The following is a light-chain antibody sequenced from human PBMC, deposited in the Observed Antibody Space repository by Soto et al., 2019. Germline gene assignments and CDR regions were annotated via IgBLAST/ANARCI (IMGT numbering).Light chain of an antibody. J-gene: IGLJ2*01. CDR2: LSSDGSH. V-gene: IGLV4-69*01. Sequence: QSVLTQSPSASASLGASVKLTCTLSSGHSSYVIAWHQQQPEKGPRYLMKLSSDGSHSKGDGIPDRFSGSSSGAERYLTISSLQSEDEADYYCQTWDTGARVVFGGGTKLTVL. CDR3: QTWDTGARVV. CDR1: SGHSSYV.